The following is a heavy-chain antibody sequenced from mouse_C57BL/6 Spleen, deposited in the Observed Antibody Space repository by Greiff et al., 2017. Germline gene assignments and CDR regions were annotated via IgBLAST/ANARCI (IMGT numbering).Heavy chain of an antibody. J-gene: IGHJ4*01. CDR3: ARGGITTVVGNYAMDY. D-gene: IGHD1-1*01. CDR1: GYTFTSYW. V-gene: IGHV1-52*01. CDR2: IDPSDSET. Sequence: VQLQQPGAELVRPGSSVKLSCKASGYTFTSYWMHWVKQRPIQGLEWIGNIDPSDSETHYNQKFKDKATLTVDKSSSTAYMQLSGLTSEASAVYYCARGGITTVVGNYAMDYWGQGTSVTVSS.